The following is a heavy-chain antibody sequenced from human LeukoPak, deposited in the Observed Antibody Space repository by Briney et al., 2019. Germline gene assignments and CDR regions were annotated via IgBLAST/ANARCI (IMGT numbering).Heavy chain of an antibody. CDR2: ISYDGSNK. CDR3: AKDNGTEGIDP. J-gene: IGHJ5*02. V-gene: IGHV3-30*18. Sequence: GGSLRLSCAASGFTFSSYGMHWVRQAPGKGLEWVATISYDGSNKYYGDSVEGRFTISRDNSKNTLYLQMNSLIAEDTAVYYCAKDNGTEGIDPWGQGTLVTVSS. CDR1: GFTFSSYG.